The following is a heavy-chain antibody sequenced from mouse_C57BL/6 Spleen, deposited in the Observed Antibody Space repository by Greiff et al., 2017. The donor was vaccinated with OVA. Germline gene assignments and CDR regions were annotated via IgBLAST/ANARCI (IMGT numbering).Heavy chain of an antibody. CDR3: ARLITPYWYFDV. D-gene: IGHD2-4*01. J-gene: IGHJ1*03. V-gene: IGHV1-53*01. Sequence: VQLVESGTELVKPGASVKLSCKASGYTFTSYWMHWVKQRPGQGLEWIGNINPSNGGTNYNEKFKSKATLTVDKSSSTAYMQLSSLTSEDSAVYYCARLITPYWYFDVWGTGTTVTVSS. CDR1: GYTFTSYW. CDR2: INPSNGGT.